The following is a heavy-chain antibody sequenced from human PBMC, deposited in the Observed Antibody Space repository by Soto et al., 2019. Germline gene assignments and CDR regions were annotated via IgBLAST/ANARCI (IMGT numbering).Heavy chain of an antibody. J-gene: IGHJ4*02. CDR1: GFPFSNYW. CDR3: ARGIAAADLRDY. Sequence: GGSLRLSCAASGFPFSNYWMTWVCPAPGKGLEWVSAISGSGGSTYYADSVKGRFTISRDNSKNTLYLQMNSLRAEDTAVYYCARGIAAADLRDYWGQGTLVTVSS. V-gene: IGHV3-23*01. CDR2: ISGSGGST. D-gene: IGHD6-13*01.